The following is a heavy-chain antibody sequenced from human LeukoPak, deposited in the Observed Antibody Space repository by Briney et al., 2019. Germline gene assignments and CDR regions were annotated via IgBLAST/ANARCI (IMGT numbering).Heavy chain of an antibody. J-gene: IGHJ6*02. Sequence: PGRSLRLSCVASGFTFTDYIMHWVRQAPGKGLEWVTVISYDGTIEYYADSVKGRFTISKDNSKNRLYLQMNSLRAEDTAVYYCANTATPYYYGMDVWGQGTTVTVSS. V-gene: IGHV3-30-3*01. CDR3: ANTATPYYYGMDV. CDR2: ISYDGTIE. CDR1: GFTFTDYI. D-gene: IGHD5-18*01.